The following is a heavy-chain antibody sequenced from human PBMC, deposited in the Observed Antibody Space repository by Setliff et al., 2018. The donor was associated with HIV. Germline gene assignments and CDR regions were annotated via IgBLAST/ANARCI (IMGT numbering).Heavy chain of an antibody. V-gene: IGHV7-4-1*02. CDR3: AREVVVAGVHYYNMDV. J-gene: IGHJ6*03. CDR1: GYTFTSYA. D-gene: IGHD2-15*01. CDR2: INTNTGNP. Sequence: ASVKVSCKASGYTFTSYAMNWVRQAPGQGLEWMGWINTNTGNPTYAQGFTGRFVFSLDTSVSTTYLQISSLKAEDTAVYYCAREVVVAGVHYYNMDVWGKGTTVTVSS.